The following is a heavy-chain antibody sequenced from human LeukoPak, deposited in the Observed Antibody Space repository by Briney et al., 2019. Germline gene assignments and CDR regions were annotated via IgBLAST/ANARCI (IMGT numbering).Heavy chain of an antibody. D-gene: IGHD5-18*01. CDR2: IKQDGSEM. CDR3: ARDRGYSYGSFDY. Sequence: GGSLRLSCAASEFTFSNYWMSWVRQVPGKGLEWVANIKQDGSEMYYVDSVEGRFTISRDSSKSSLYLQMNSLRAEDTAVYFCARDRGYSYGSFDYWGQGTPVTVSS. J-gene: IGHJ4*02. CDR1: EFTFSNYW. V-gene: IGHV3-7*05.